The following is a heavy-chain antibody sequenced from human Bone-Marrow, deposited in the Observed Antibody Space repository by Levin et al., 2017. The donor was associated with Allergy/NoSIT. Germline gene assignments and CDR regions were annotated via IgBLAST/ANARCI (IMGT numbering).Heavy chain of an antibody. CDR2: IYPGDSDT. J-gene: IGHJ4*02. Sequence: GGSLRLSCKGSGYSFTSYWIGWVRQMPGKGLEWMGIIYPGDSDTRYSPSFQGQVTISADKSISTAYLQWSSLKASDTAMYYCARHGASDCSSTSCYASIDYWGQGTLVTVSS. D-gene: IGHD2-2*01. CDR3: ARHGASDCSSTSCYASIDY. CDR1: GYSFTSYW. V-gene: IGHV5-51*01.